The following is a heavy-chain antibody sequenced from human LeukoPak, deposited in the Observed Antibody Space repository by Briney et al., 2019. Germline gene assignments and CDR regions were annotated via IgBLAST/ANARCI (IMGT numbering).Heavy chain of an antibody. Sequence: PGGSLRLSCAAFGFTFSSYAMGWGRQAPGKGLKWVSAITASGGNTYYADSGKGRFTITRDNSKNTLYLQVNSLRAEDTAVYYCAKGNGYSYGRYYFDYWGQGTLVTVSS. D-gene: IGHD5-18*01. J-gene: IGHJ4*02. V-gene: IGHV3-23*01. CDR2: ITASGGNT. CDR3: AKGNGYSYGRYYFDY. CDR1: GFTFSSYA.